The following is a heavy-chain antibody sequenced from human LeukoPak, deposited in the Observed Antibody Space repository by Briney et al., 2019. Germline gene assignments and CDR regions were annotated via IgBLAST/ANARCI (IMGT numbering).Heavy chain of an antibody. Sequence: ASVKVSCKASGYTFTSYAMHWVRQAPGQRLEWMGWVNAGNGNTKYSQKFQGRVTMARNTSISTAYMELSSLRSEDTAVYYCARVESAGTYQHWGQGTLVTVSS. D-gene: IGHD3-10*01. J-gene: IGHJ1*01. CDR2: VNAGNGNT. CDR3: ARVESAGTYQH. V-gene: IGHV1-3*01. CDR1: GYTFTSYA.